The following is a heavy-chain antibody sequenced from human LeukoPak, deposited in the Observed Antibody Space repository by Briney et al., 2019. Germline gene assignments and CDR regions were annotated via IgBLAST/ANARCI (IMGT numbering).Heavy chain of an antibody. V-gene: IGHV1-46*04. CDR2: INPSGGRT. CDR3: ARGDGEAASLWENWFDP. Sequence: ASVTVSCKASGYTFTGDYMHWVRQGPGQGLEWMGIINPSGGRTIYAQKLQGRVTMTRDISTSTVYMELSSLASEDTAIYYCARGDGEAASLWENWFDPWGQGTLVTVSS. CDR1: GYTFTGDY. D-gene: IGHD6-13*01. J-gene: IGHJ5*02.